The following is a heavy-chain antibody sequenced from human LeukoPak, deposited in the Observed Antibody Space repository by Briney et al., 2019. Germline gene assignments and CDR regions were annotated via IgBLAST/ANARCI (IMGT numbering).Heavy chain of an antibody. CDR3: ARVEGVGYDFWSGYYTGWFDP. D-gene: IGHD3-3*01. CDR1: GGSISSYY. V-gene: IGHV4-4*07. CDR2: IYTSGST. Sequence: SETLSLTCTVSGGSISSYYWSWIWQPAGKGLEWIGRIYTSGSTNYNPSLKSRVTMSVDTSKNQFSLKLSSVTAVDTAVYYCARVEGVGYDFWSGYYTGWFDPWGQGTLVTVSS. J-gene: IGHJ5*02.